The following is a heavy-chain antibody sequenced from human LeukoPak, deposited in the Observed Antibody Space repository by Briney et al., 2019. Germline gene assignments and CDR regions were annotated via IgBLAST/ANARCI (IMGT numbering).Heavy chain of an antibody. CDR1: GFTFSDHY. D-gene: IGHD6-19*01. CDR2: TRDKAKSFTT. Sequence: GGSLRLSCAASGFTFSDHYMDWVRQAPGKGLEWVARTRDKAKSFTTQYAASVKGRFTISRDDSKNSLYLQMNSLKTDDTAVYFCARGGSGPINYQYAMDVWGQGTTVAVSS. J-gene: IGHJ6*02. CDR3: ARGGSGPINYQYAMDV. V-gene: IGHV3-72*01.